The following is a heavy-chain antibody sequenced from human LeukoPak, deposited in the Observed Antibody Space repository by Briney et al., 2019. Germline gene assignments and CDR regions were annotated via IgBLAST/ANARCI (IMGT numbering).Heavy chain of an antibody. Sequence: PSETLSLTCTVSGYSISSGYYWGWIRQPPGKGLEWIGSIYHSGSTYYNPSLKSRVTISVDTSKNQFSLKLSSVTAADTAVYYCAREARPITMIVVAHRNYFDYWGQGTLVTVSS. CDR3: AREARPITMIVVAHRNYFDY. CDR2: IYHSGST. V-gene: IGHV4-38-2*02. CDR1: GYSISSGYY. D-gene: IGHD3-22*01. J-gene: IGHJ4*02.